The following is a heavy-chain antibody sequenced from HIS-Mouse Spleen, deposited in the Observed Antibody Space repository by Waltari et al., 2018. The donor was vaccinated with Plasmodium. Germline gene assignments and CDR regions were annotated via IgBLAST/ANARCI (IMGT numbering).Heavy chain of an antibody. Sequence: QLVESGGGLVQPGVSLRLSCAASGFSFSRYVLHWVRQAQGKVLVWVSRINSDGGSKRYADSVKGRFTISRENAKNTLYLQMNSLRAEDTAVYYCARTIAAAGTGDAFDMWGQGTMVTVSS. CDR1: GFSFSRYV. D-gene: IGHD6-13*01. CDR3: ARTIAAAGTGDAFDM. J-gene: IGHJ3*02. CDR2: INSDGGSK. V-gene: IGHV3-74*01.